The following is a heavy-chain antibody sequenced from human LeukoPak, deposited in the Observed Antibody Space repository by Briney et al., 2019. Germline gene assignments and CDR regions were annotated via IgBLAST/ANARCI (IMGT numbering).Heavy chain of an antibody. J-gene: IGHJ6*02. Sequence: PGGSLRLSCAASGFTFSDYYMSWIRHAPGKGLEWVSYISSSGHTIYYADSVKGRFTISRDNAKNSLYLQMNSLRAEDTAVYYCARGTNYYDSSGYYWSSVYYGMDVWGQGTTVTVSS. CDR3: ARGTNYYDSSGYYWSSVYYGMDV. V-gene: IGHV3-11*04. CDR2: ISSSGHTI. CDR1: GFTFSDYY. D-gene: IGHD3-22*01.